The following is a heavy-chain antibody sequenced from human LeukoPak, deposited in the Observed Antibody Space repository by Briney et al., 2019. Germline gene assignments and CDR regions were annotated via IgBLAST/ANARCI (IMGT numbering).Heavy chain of an antibody. CDR3: ARGTVGTIPAY. Sequence: SETLSLTCTVSGASISPDYWGWIRQPPGKGLEFIGYIHYGGSTNYNPSLKSRVTISIDTSRTQFSLKLSSVTAADTAVYYCARGTVGTIPAYWGQGTLVTVSS. D-gene: IGHD4-23*01. CDR2: IHYGGST. V-gene: IGHV4-59*01. CDR1: GASISPDY. J-gene: IGHJ4*02.